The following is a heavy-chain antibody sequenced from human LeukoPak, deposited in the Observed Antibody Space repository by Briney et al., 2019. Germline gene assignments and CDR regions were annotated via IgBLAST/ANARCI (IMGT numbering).Heavy chain of an antibody. J-gene: IGHJ3*02. CDR3: ARGRVAMSWAFDI. CDR2: IYYSGST. V-gene: IGHV4-59*01. Sequence: SETLSLTCTVSGGSISSYYWSWIRQAPGKGLEWIGYIYYSGSTNYNPSLKSRVTISVDTSKNQFSLKLSSVTAADTAVYYCARGRVAMSWAFDIWGQGTMVTVSS. D-gene: IGHD2-15*01. CDR1: GGSISSYY.